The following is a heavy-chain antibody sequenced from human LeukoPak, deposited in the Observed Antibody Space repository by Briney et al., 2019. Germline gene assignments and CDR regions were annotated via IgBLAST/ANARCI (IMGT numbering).Heavy chain of an antibody. CDR2: IYHSGST. CDR1: GYSISSGYY. CDR3: ARKYYDFWSGFNWFDP. Sequence: SETLSLTCTVSGYSISSGYYWGWIRQPPGKGLEWIGSIYHSGSTYYNPSLKSRVTISVDTSKNQSSLKLSSVTAADTAVYYCARKYYDFWSGFNWFDPWGQGTLVTVSS. D-gene: IGHD3-3*01. V-gene: IGHV4-38-2*02. J-gene: IGHJ5*02.